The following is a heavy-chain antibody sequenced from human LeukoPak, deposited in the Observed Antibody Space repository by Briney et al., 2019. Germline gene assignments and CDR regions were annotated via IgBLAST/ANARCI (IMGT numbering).Heavy chain of an antibody. D-gene: IGHD6-19*01. CDR2: IIPILGIA. V-gene: IGHV1-69*04. CDR3: ARVKRSGWRGGGDY. CDR1: GYTFTSYA. Sequence: GASVKVSCKASGYTFTSYAISWVRQAPGQGLEWMGRIIPILGIANYAQKFQGRVTITADKSTSTAYMELSSLRSEDTAVYYCARVKRSGWRGGGDYWGQGTLVTVSS. J-gene: IGHJ4*02.